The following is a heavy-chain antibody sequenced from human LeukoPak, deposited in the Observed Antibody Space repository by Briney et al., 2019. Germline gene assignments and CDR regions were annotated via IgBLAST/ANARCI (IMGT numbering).Heavy chain of an antibody. Sequence: GGSLRLSCEASGFTFSSYWMHWVRQAPGKGLVCVSRITSDGSSTSYADSVRGRFTISRDNAKITVYLQMNSLRAEDTAVYYCARDLTGAVFDFWGQGTLVTVSS. CDR1: GFTFSSYW. J-gene: IGHJ4*02. V-gene: IGHV3-74*01. CDR3: ARDLTGAVFDF. D-gene: IGHD1-26*01. CDR2: ITSDGSST.